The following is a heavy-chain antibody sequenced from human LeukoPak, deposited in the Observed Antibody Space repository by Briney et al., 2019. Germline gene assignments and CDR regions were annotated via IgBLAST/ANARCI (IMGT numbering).Heavy chain of an antibody. CDR1: GGSVSSNNHY. Sequence: SETLSLTCTVSGGSVSSNNHYWGWIRQPPGKGLEWIGYIYYTGTTKYNPSLKTRVTISVDTSKNQFSLKLSSVTAADTAVYYCARGKYYDFWSGYFAAGPYGMDVWGQGTTVTVSS. CDR2: IYYTGTT. D-gene: IGHD3-3*01. V-gene: IGHV4-61*05. CDR3: ARGKYYDFWSGYFAAGPYGMDV. J-gene: IGHJ6*02.